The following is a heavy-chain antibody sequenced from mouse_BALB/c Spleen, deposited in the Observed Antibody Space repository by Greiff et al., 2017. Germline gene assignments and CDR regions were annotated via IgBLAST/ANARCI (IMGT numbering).Heavy chain of an antibody. D-gene: IGHD6-2*01. Sequence: VQLQQPGAELVRPGASVKLSCKASGYTFTSYWINWVKQRPGQGLEWIGNIYPSDSYTNYNQKFKDKATLTVDKSSSTAYMQLSSPTSEDSAVYYCTRQGLVSYAMDYWGQGTSVTVSS. CDR1: GYTFTSYW. CDR3: TRQGLVSYAMDY. J-gene: IGHJ4*01. CDR2: IYPSDSYT. V-gene: IGHV1-69*02.